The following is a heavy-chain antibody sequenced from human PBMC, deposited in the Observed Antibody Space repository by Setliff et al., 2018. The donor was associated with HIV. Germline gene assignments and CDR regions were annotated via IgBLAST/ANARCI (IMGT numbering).Heavy chain of an antibody. CDR2: IYYSGST. CDR3: ARPGLGYSYGGKIDP. Sequence: PSETLSLTCTVSGGSISSSSYYWGWIRQPPGKGLEWIGSIYYSGSTYYDPSLKSRVTISVDTSKNQFSLKLSSVTAADTAVYYCARPGLGYSYGGKIDPWGQGTLVTVS. J-gene: IGHJ5*02. D-gene: IGHD5-18*01. CDR1: GGSISSSSYY. V-gene: IGHV4-39*01.